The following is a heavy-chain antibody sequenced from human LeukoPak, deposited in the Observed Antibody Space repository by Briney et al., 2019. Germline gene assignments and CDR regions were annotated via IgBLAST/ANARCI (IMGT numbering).Heavy chain of an antibody. CDR3: AREQSGGYFDY. CDR2: INPRDGGI. Sequence: GASVKVSCKASGYTFTGYYMHWVRQAPGQGLEWMGGINPRDGGIKYAQKFQGRVTMTRDTSTSTVYMELSSLRSEDTAVYYCAREQSGGYFDYWGQGTLVTVSS. V-gene: IGHV1-46*01. J-gene: IGHJ4*02. CDR1: GYTFTGYY. D-gene: IGHD2-8*02.